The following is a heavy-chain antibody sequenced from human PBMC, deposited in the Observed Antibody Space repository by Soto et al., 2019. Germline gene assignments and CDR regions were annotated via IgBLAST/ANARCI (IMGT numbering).Heavy chain of an antibody. Sequence: QVQLVQSGAEVKKPGASVKVSCKASGYTFTSYDINWVRQATGQGLEWMGWMNPNSGNTGYAQKFQGRVTMTRNTSISTAYMELSSLRSEDTAVYYCARPQDVVIPYYYYGMDVWGQGTTVTVSS. CDR2: MNPNSGNT. V-gene: IGHV1-8*01. CDR1: GYTFTSYD. J-gene: IGHJ6*02. CDR3: ARPQDVVIPYYYYGMDV. D-gene: IGHD3-22*01.